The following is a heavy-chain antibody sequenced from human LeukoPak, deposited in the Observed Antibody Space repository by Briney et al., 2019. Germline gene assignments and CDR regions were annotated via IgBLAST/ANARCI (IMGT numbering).Heavy chain of an antibody. CDR2: ISSSSSYI. D-gene: IGHD3-10*01. CDR1: GFTVSNNY. J-gene: IGHJ3*02. V-gene: IGHV3-21*01. Sequence: GGSLRLSCAASGFTVSNNYMSWVRQAPGKGLEWVSSISSSSSYIYYADSVKGRFTISRDNAKNSLYLQMNSLRAEDTAVYYCARDLRMVRGVYPFDIWGQGTMVTVSS. CDR3: ARDLRMVRGVYPFDI.